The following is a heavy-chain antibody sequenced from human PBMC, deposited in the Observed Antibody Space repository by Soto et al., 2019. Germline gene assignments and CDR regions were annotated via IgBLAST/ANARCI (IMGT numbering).Heavy chain of an antibody. D-gene: IGHD3-10*01. CDR3: AKDFKVSGGHYGSLNYYYGMDV. CDR2: IWYDGSIK. V-gene: IGHV3-30*02. Sequence: SGGSLRLSCAASGFTFSTYGMHWVRQIPGNGLQWVAIIWYDGSIKYYADSVKGRFTISRDTSKGAVYLQMNSLTPEDTAVYYCAKDFKVSGGHYGSLNYYYGMDVWGQGTTVTVSS. J-gene: IGHJ6*02. CDR1: GFTFSTYG.